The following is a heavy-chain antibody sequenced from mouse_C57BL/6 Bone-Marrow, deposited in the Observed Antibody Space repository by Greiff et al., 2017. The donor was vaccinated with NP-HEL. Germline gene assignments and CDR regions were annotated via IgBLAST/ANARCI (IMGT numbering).Heavy chain of an antibody. D-gene: IGHD1-1*01. V-gene: IGHV8-8*01. CDR2: IWWDDDK. CDR1: GFSLSTFGMG. CDR3: ARMRDYGSSRGFAY. Sequence: QVTLKESGPGILQPSQTLSLTCSFSGFSLSTFGMGVGWIRQPSGKGLEWLAHIWWDDDKYYNPALKSRLTISKDTSKNQVFLKIANVDTADTATYYCARMRDYGSSRGFAYWGQGTLVTVSA. J-gene: IGHJ3*01.